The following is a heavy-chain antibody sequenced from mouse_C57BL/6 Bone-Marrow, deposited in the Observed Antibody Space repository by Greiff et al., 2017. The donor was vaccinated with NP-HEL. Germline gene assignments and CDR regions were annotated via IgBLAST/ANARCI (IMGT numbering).Heavy chain of an antibody. V-gene: IGHV1-69*01. CDR2: IDPSDSYT. D-gene: IGHD1-1*01. J-gene: IGHJ3*01. CDR3: ARWGYYYGSSP. Sequence: VKLQQPGAELVMPGASVKLSCKASGYTFTSYWMHWVKQRPGQGLEWIGEIDPSDSYTNYNQKFKGKSILTVDKSSSTAYMQLSSLTSEDSAVYYCARWGYYYGSSPWGQGTLVTVSA. CDR1: GYTFTSYW.